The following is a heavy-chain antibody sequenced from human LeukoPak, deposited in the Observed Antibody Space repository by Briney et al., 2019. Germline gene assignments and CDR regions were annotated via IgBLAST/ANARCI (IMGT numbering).Heavy chain of an antibody. D-gene: IGHD3-16*01. CDR2: IYYSGST. J-gene: IGHJ4*02. Sequence: KPSETLSLTCTVSGGSISSSTYYWAWIRQPPGKGLEWIGSIYYSGSTSYNPSLKGRVIILVDTSKNQFSLKLSSMTAADTAMFYCAGHLYSGGILDTHDSCGQGTLVTVSS. CDR1: GGSISSSTYY. V-gene: IGHV4-39*01. CDR3: AGHLYSGGILDTHDS.